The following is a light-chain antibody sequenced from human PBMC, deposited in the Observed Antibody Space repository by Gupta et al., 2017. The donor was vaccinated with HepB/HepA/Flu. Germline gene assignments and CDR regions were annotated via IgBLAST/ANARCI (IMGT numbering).Light chain of an antibody. CDR2: ENK. CDR3: ASWDSSLLARL. V-gene: IGLV1-51*02. CDR1: SSNIGDNF. J-gene: IGLJ3*02. Sequence: QSVLTQPPSVSATPGQKVTISCSGSSSNIGDNFASWYQQLPGTAPKLLIYENKKRPSGIPDRFSGSKSGTSATLAITGLQTGDEADYYCASWDSSLLARLFGGGTKLTVL.